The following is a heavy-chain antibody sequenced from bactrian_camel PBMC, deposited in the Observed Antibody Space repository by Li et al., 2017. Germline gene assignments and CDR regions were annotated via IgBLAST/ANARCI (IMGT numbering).Heavy chain of an antibody. CDR1: GFTFTSYD. CDR3: AADAQYGLGTRSDFGY. Sequence: HVQLVESGGGLVQPGGSLRLSCGASGFTFTSYDVMSWVRQAPGNGLEWVSSIYTGGGSTYYADSVKGRFTISKDNAKNTLYLQMNSLKPEDTAVYYCAADAQYGLGTRSDFGYWGQGTQVTVS. D-gene: IGHD5*01. J-gene: IGHJ6*01. CDR2: IYTGGGST. V-gene: IGHV3-2*01.